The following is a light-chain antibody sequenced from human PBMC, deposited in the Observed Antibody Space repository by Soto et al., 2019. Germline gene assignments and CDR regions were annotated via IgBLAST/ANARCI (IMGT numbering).Light chain of an antibody. CDR3: QAWDSGTDVV. J-gene: IGLJ2*01. CDR2: QDD. Sequence: SYELTQPPSVSVSPGQTASITCSGDNLGDKYACWYQQKPGQSPVLVIFQDDKRPSGIPERFSGSNSGNTATLTISGTQAMDEADYYCQAWDSGTDVVFGGGTKLTVL. CDR1: NLGDKY. V-gene: IGLV3-1*01.